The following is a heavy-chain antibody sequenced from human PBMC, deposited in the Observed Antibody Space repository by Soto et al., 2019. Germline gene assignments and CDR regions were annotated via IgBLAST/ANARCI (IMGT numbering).Heavy chain of an antibody. CDR2: INAGNGNT. V-gene: IGHV1-3*01. CDR3: ARDSCSGGSCYFTFDY. D-gene: IGHD2-15*01. J-gene: IGHJ4*02. Sequence: ASVKVSCKASGYTFTSYAMHWVRQAPGQRLEWMGWINAGNGNTKYSQKFQGRVTITRDTSASTAYMELSSLRSEDTAVYYCARDSCSGGSCYFTFDYWGQGTLVTVPS. CDR1: GYTFTSYA.